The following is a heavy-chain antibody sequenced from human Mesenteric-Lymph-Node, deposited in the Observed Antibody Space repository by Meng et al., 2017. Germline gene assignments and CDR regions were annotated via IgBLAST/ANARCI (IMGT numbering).Heavy chain of an antibody. CDR1: GFTFSGSA. Sequence: GESLKISCAASGFTFSGSAMHWVRQASGKGLEWVGRIRSKANSYATAYAASVKGRFTISRDDSKNTAYLQMNSLKTEDTAVYYCTSKSVSENYYGMDVWGQGTTVTVSS. D-gene: IGHD1-14*01. CDR3: TSKSVSENYYGMDV. CDR2: IRSKANSYAT. J-gene: IGHJ6*02. V-gene: IGHV3-73*01.